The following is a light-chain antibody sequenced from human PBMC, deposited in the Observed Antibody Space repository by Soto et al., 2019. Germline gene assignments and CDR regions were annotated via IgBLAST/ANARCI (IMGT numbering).Light chain of an antibody. J-gene: IGKJ5*01. CDR1: QSLSGN. V-gene: IGKV3-20*01. CDR2: RAS. Sequence: EIVMPQPPATLAGSPGETVTLSCRASQSLSGNLAWYQQKPGQAPRLLIFRASTRATGVPDRFSGSGSGTDFTLTISRLEPEDFAVYYCQKYGSPPINCGQGKRREIK. CDR3: QKYGSPPIN.